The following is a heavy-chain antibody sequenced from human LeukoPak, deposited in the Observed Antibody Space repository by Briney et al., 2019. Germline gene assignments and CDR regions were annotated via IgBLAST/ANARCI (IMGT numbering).Heavy chain of an antibody. D-gene: IGHD2-15*01. CDR2: IFYSGST. Sequence: SETPSLTCTVSGGSISSSSYYWGWVRQPPGKGLEWIGNIFYSGSTYYSPSLKSRVTISLDTSRNQFSLKLNSVTAADTAVYYCARVEYCSGGSCYGDYYYYYYMDVWGKGTTVTVSS. CDR1: GGSISSSSYY. V-gene: IGHV4-39*07. CDR3: ARVEYCSGGSCYGDYYYYYYMDV. J-gene: IGHJ6*03.